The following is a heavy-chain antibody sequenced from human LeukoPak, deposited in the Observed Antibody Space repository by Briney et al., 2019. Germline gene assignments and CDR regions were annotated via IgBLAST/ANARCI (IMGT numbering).Heavy chain of an antibody. CDR1: GYSISGYY. CDR3: ARSRYNWNYYFDY. Sequence: SGTLSLTCTVSGYSISGYYLSWIRQPPGKGLEWVGHIYYSGTTNYNPSLNSRLTISVDTSKNEASLKLSSVTAADTAVYYCARSRYNWNYYFDYWGQGTLVTVSS. D-gene: IGHD1-7*01. V-gene: IGHV4-59*01. CDR2: IYYSGTT. J-gene: IGHJ4*02.